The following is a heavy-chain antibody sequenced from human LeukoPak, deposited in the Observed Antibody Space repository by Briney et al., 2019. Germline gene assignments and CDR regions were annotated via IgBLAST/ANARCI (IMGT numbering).Heavy chain of an antibody. D-gene: IGHD6-13*01. V-gene: IGHV1-8*02. CDR1: GYTFTSYY. J-gene: IGHJ4*02. CDR2: MNPNSGNT. Sequence: ASVKVSCKASGYTFTSYYMHWVRQATGQGLEWMGWMNPNSGNTGYAQKFQGRVTMTRNTSISTAYMELSSLRSEDTAVYYCARGRIGAAAGILGGYWGQGTLVTVSS. CDR3: ARGRIGAAAGILGGY.